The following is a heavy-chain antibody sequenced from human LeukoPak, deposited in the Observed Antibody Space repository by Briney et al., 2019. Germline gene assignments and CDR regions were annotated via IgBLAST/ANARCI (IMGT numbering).Heavy chain of an antibody. CDR1: GFTPSAFG. V-gene: IGHV3-30*02. J-gene: IGHJ4*02. CDR2: LRPHGSN. Sequence: GGSLRLSCAASGFTPSAFGMHWVRQAPGKGLEWVAFLRPHGSNNYVDSVKGRFTISRDNSKNTLYLQMNGLRTEDTAFYYCAKDQAGTWGLDYWGQGTLVTVSS. D-gene: IGHD3-10*01. CDR3: AKDQAGTWGLDY.